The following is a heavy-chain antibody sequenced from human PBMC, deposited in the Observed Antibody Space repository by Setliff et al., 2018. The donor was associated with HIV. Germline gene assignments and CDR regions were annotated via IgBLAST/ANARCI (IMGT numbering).Heavy chain of an antibody. CDR2: IKPDGSEK. Sequence: PGGSLRLSCAASGFTFSNYWMSWVRQTPGKGLEWVANIKPDGSEKYYVDSVKGRFTISRDNAENSLYLKMNSLRAEDTAVYYCARKLRPGHGVDVWGQGTTVTVSS. J-gene: IGHJ6*02. V-gene: IGHV3-7*01. CDR3: ARKLRPGHGVDV. D-gene: IGHD3-10*01. CDR1: GFTFSNYW.